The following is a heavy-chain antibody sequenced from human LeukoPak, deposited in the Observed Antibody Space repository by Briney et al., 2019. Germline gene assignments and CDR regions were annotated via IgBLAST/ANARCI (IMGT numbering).Heavy chain of an antibody. CDR3: ASLSEWKLPY. V-gene: IGHV4-61*02. Sequence: PSQTLSLTCTVSGGSISSGSYYWSWIRQPAGKGLEWIGRIYTSGSTNYNPSLKSRVTISVDTSKNQFSLKLSSVTAADTAVYYCASLSEWKLPYWGQGTLVTVSS. D-gene: IGHD1-26*01. CDR1: GGSISSGSYY. CDR2: IYTSGST. J-gene: IGHJ4*02.